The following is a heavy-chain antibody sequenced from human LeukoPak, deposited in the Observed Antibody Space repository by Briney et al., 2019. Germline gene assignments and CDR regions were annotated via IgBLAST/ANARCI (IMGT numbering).Heavy chain of an antibody. V-gene: IGHV4-38-2*02. CDR1: GYSISSGYY. CDR2: IYRSGST. J-gene: IGHJ4*02. Sequence: SETLSLTCTVSGYSISSGYYWGWIRQPPGKGLEWIGSIYRSGSTYYNPSLESRVTISVDTSKNQFSLKLSSVTAADTAVYYCARETRQLVRDFDYWGQGTLVTVSS. CDR3: ARETRQLVRDFDY. D-gene: IGHD6-13*01.